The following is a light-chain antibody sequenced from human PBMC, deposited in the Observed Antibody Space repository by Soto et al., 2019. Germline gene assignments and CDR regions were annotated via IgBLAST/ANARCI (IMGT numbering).Light chain of an antibody. CDR2: GAS. J-gene: IGKJ2*01. V-gene: IGKV3-15*01. CDR1: QSVSSN. CDR3: QQYNNWPMYT. Sequence: EMVMTQSPATLSVSPGERATLYCRASQSVSSNLAWYQQKPGQAPRLLIYGASSRATGIPARFSGSGSGTEFTLTISSLQSEDVAVYYCQQYNNWPMYTFGQGTKLEI.